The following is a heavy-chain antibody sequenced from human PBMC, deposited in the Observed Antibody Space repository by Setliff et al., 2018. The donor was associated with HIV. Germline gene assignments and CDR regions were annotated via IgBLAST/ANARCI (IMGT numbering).Heavy chain of an antibody. CDR3: TRVGGGYSGYDYSGFYMDV. Sequence: GGSLRLSCAASGFTFSNAWMNWVRQAPGKGLEWVGRVKSKGSGGTTDYATPVKGRFTISRDDSTNTMYLQMNSLETEDTAVYYCTRVGGGYSGYDYSGFYMDVWGKGTTVTVSS. J-gene: IGHJ6*03. V-gene: IGHV3-15*07. CDR2: VKSKGSGGTT. D-gene: IGHD5-12*01. CDR1: GFTFSNAW.